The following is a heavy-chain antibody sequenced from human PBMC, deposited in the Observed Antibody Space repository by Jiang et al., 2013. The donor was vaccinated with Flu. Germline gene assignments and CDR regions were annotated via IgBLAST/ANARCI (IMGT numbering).Heavy chain of an antibody. D-gene: IGHD4/OR15-4a*01. Sequence: QTLSLTCAISGDSVSTNSAAWNWVRQSPSRGLEWLGRTYYRSKWYIDYAESVKSRITINPDTSKNQFSLQLNSMTPEDTAVYYCARYYDATGGYLDYWGQGTLVTVSS. CDR1: GDSVSTNSAA. V-gene: IGHV6-1*01. J-gene: IGHJ4*02. CDR3: ARYYDATGGYLDY. CDR2: TYYRSKWYI.